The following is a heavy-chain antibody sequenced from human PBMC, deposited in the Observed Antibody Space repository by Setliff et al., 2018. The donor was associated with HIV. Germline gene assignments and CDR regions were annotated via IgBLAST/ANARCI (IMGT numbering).Heavy chain of an antibody. J-gene: IGHJ5*02. CDR3: ARGGGVCNWFDP. CDR2: IYHSGST. CDR1: GGSISSGGYS. D-gene: IGHD3-10*01. Sequence: SQTLSLTCAVSGGSISSGGYSWNWIRQPPGKGLEWIGYIYHSGSTFYNPSLKSRVTISVDRSKNQFSLKLTSVTAADTALYYCARGGGVCNWFDPWGQGTLVTVSS. V-gene: IGHV4-30-2*01.